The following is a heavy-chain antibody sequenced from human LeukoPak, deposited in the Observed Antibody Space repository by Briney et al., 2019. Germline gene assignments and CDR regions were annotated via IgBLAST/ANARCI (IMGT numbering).Heavy chain of an antibody. CDR2: TYYRSKWYN. Sequence: SQTLSVTCAISGDSVSSNNGAWNWIRQSPSRGLEWLGRTYYRSKWYNDYAGSFISRITISPDTSQNQFSLQLDSVPPEDTAVYYCARDVGATGWHTFDYWGQGTLVTVSS. CDR3: ARDVGATGWHTFDY. V-gene: IGHV6-1*01. J-gene: IGHJ4*02. CDR1: GDSVSSNNGA. D-gene: IGHD3-9*01.